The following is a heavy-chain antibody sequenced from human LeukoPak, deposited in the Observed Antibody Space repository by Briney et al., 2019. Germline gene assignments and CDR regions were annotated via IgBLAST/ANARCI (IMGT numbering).Heavy chain of an antibody. V-gene: IGHV1-2*02. Sequence: ASVKVSCKASGYTFTGYYMHWVRQAPGQGLEWMGWINPNSGGTNYAQKFQGRVTMTRDTSISTAYMELSRLRSDDTAVYYCARWSLVVPAAGIYHYYYGMDVWGQGTTVTVSS. CDR1: GYTFTGYY. CDR2: INPNSGGT. D-gene: IGHD2-2*01. J-gene: IGHJ6*02. CDR3: ARWSLVVPAAGIYHYYYGMDV.